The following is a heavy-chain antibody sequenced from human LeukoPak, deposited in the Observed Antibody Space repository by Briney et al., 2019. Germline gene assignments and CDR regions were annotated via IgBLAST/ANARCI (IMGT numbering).Heavy chain of an antibody. D-gene: IGHD3-10*01. J-gene: IGHJ4*02. V-gene: IGHV4-59*12. CDR1: GGSISSYY. Sequence: SETLSLTCTVSGGSISSYYWSWIRQPPGKGLEWIGYIYYSGSTNYNPSLKSRVTISVDTSKNQFSLKLSSVTAADTAVYYCATSDYYSGSGSYNYWGQGTLVTVSS. CDR3: ATSDYYSGSGSYNY. CDR2: IYYSGST.